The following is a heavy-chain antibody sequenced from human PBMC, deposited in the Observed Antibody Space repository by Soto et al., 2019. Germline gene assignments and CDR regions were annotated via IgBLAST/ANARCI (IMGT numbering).Heavy chain of an antibody. Sequence: QVHLVESGGGVVQPGRSLRLSCAASGFPFSAYGMHWVRQAPGKGLEWLAMIYYDGNNKYYAPSVEGRFTISSDNYKNTLYLQMNSLRVEDTAVYYCARVGGTVTSDYWGQGTLVIVSS. CDR3: ARVGGTVTSDY. J-gene: IGHJ4*02. D-gene: IGHD4-17*01. CDR1: GFPFSAYG. CDR2: IYYDGNNK. V-gene: IGHV3-33*01.